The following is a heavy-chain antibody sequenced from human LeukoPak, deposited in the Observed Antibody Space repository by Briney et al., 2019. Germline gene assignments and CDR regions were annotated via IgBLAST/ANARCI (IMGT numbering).Heavy chain of an antibody. CDR1: GYPFTSYW. CDR3: VRRGIEVAGIDY. J-gene: IGHJ4*02. Sequence: GESLQISCKGSGYPFTSYWIGWVRQLPGKGLEWMGIIYPGDSNTRYSPSFQGQVTISADESISTAYLQWSSLRASDTAMYYCVRRGIEVAGIDYWGQGTLVTVSS. D-gene: IGHD6-19*01. CDR2: IYPGDSNT. V-gene: IGHV5-51*01.